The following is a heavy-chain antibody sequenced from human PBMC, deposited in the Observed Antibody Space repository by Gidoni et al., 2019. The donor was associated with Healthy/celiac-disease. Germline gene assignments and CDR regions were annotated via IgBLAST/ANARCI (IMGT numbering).Heavy chain of an antibody. CDR2: ISYDGSNK. V-gene: IGHV3-30*04. D-gene: IGHD3-3*01. CDR3: ARNTIFGARGTYYGMDV. Sequence: QVQLVESGGGVVQPGRSLRLSCAASGFTFSSYAMHWVRQAPGKGLEWVAVISYDGSNKYYADSVKGRFTISRDNSKNTLYLQMNSLRAEDTAVYYCARNTIFGARGTYYGMDVWGQGTTVTVSS. CDR1: GFTFSSYA. J-gene: IGHJ6*02.